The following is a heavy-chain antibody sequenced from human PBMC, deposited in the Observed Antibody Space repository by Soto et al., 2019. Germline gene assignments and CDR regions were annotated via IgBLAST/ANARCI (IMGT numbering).Heavy chain of an antibody. CDR2: ISYDGSNK. J-gene: IGHJ5*02. Sequence: GSLRLSCAASGFTFSSYAMHWVRQAPGKGLEWVAVISYDGSNKYYADSVKGRFTISRDNSKNTLYLQMNSLRAEDTAVYYCARNRYDNHRNLRFDPWGQGTLVTVSS. CDR1: GFTFSSYA. CDR3: ARNRYDNHRNLRFDP. D-gene: IGHD3-9*01. V-gene: IGHV3-30-3*01.